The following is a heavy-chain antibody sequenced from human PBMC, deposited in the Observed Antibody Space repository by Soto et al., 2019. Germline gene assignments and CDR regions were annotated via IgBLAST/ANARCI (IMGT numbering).Heavy chain of an antibody. J-gene: IGHJ4*02. CDR3: VRYCSTTKCPFDY. CDR2: IYYSGNT. V-gene: IGHV4-30-4*01. Sequence: SETLSLTCTVSGGSISSGGSYWGWIRQPPGKGLEWIGYIYYSGNTYFNLSLKSRVTLSVDTSKNQFSLNLSSVTAADTAVYYCVRYCSTTKCPFDYWGQGTLVTVSS. D-gene: IGHD2-2*01. CDR1: GGSISSGGSY.